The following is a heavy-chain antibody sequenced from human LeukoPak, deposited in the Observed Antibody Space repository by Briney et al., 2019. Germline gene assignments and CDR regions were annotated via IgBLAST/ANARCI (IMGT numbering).Heavy chain of an antibody. CDR1: GFTFSDYY. D-gene: IGHD3-10*01. CDR2: ISSSGSTI. CDR3: ANQGDYGSGSYQGNDAFDI. J-gene: IGHJ3*02. V-gene: IGHV3-11*01. Sequence: GGSLRLSCAASGFTFSDYYMSWIRQAPGKGLEWVSYISSSGSTIYYADSVKGRFTISRDNSKNTLYLQMNSLRAEDTAVYYCANQGDYGSGSYQGNDAFDIWGQGTMVTVSS.